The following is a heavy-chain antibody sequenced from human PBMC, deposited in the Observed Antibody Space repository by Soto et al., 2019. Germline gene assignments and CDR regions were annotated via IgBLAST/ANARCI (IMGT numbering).Heavy chain of an antibody. J-gene: IGHJ4*02. CDR3: ARVTSHYYDSSGYRVHYFDY. CDR2: INPNSGGT. D-gene: IGHD3-22*01. V-gene: IGHV1-2*04. Sequence: XSVKVSCKASGYTFTCYYMHWVRQAPGQGLEWMGWINPNSGGTNYAQKFQGWVTMTRDTSISTAYMELSRLRSDDTAVYYCARVTSHYYDSSGYRVHYFDYWGQGTLVTVSS. CDR1: GYTFTCYY.